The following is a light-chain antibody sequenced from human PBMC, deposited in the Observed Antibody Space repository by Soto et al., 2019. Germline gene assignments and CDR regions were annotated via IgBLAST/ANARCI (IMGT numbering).Light chain of an antibody. CDR3: SSKRTTASLV. J-gene: IGLJ1*01. Sequence: QSALTQPASVSGSPGQTITISCTGTSSDVGAYNYVSWYQQHPGKAPKLMIYEVSNRPSGVPDRFSGSKSGNTASLTISGLQAADEADYYCSSKRTTASLVFGTGTKVTVL. V-gene: IGLV2-14*01. CDR2: EVS. CDR1: SSDVGAYNY.